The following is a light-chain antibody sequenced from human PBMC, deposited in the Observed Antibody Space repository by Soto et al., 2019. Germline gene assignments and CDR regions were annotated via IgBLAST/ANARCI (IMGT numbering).Light chain of an antibody. Sequence: EIVMTQSPATLSVSPGERATLSCRASQSVSSSIAWYQQKPGQSPRLLISGASTRATGIPARFSGSGSGTEFTLTVSSLRSEDFAVYYCQQYNNWPGTFGQGTKVEIK. CDR3: QQYNNWPGT. CDR2: GAS. J-gene: IGKJ1*01. CDR1: QSVSSS. V-gene: IGKV3D-15*01.